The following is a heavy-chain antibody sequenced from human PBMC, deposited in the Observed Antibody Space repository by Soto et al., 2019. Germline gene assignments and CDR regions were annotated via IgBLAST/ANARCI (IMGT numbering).Heavy chain of an antibody. CDR1: GGNFRGYG. V-gene: IGHV4-34*01. D-gene: IGHD6-13*01. J-gene: IGHJ5*02. CDR3: ARGQGEAAFSWFDP. Sequence: ASETQSLTSTVYGGNFRGYGWSWIRQPPGKGLEWIGEINHSGSTNYNPSLKSRVTISVDTSKNQFSLKLSSVTAADTAVYYCARGQGEAAFSWFDPWGQGTLVTVSS. CDR2: INHSGST.